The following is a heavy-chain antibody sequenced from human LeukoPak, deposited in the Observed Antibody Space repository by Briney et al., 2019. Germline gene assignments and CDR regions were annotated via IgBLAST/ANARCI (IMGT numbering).Heavy chain of an antibody. V-gene: IGHV4-59*08. J-gene: IGHJ3*02. CDR2: IYYSGGT. CDR3: ARPLAGTRGDAFDI. Sequence: SETLSLTCTVSGGSIRSYYWSWIRQPPGKGLEWIGYIYYSGGTNYNPSLKSRVTISVDTSKNQFSLKLSSVTAADTAVYYCARPLAGTRGDAFDIWGQGTMVTVSS. D-gene: IGHD1-1*01. CDR1: GGSIRSYY.